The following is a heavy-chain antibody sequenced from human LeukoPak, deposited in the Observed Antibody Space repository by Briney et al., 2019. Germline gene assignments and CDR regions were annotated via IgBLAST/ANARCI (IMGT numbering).Heavy chain of an antibody. D-gene: IGHD3-22*01. V-gene: IGHV1-2*02. CDR1: GYIFSGYF. J-gene: IGHJ5*01. CDR2: INPSSGGT. CDR3: ARGYRDSIGPCLDS. Sequence: ASVKVSCKASGYIFSGYFIHWVRQAPGQALEWLGWINPSSGGTNYAQKFQGRVTMTRDTSINTAYMELSSLTSDDTAVYLCARGYRDSIGPCLDSWGQGTLVTVSS.